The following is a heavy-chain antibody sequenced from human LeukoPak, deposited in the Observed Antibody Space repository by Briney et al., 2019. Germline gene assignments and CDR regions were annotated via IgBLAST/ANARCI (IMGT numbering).Heavy chain of an antibody. D-gene: IGHD1-26*01. CDR1: GFTFSKAH. CDR2: IYYSGST. J-gene: IGHJ5*02. Sequence: LSCAASGFTFSKAHMSWIRQPPGKGLEWIGYIYYSGSTNYNPSLKSRVTISVDTSKNQFSLKLSSVTAADTAVYYCAREGGSQGGFDPWGQGTLVTVSS. CDR3: AREGGSQGGFDP. V-gene: IGHV4-59*01.